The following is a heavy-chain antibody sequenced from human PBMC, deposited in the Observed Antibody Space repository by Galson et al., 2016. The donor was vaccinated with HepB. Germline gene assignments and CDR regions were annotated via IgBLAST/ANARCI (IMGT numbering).Heavy chain of an antibody. D-gene: IGHD3-22*01. CDR3: ARVSYITMMVVVVDP. J-gene: IGHJ5*02. V-gene: IGHV3-48*02. Sequence: SLRLSCAASGFTFDDYAMHWVRQAPGKGLEWISYISGTSPTIYYADSVRGRFTVSRDNAKNSLYLQMNSLRDEDTAVYYCARVSYITMMVVVVDPWGQGTLVTVSS. CDR2: ISGTSPTI. CDR1: GFTFDDYA.